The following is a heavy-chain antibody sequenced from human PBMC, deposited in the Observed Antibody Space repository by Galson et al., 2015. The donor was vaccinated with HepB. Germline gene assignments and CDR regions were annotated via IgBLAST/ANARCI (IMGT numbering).Heavy chain of an antibody. J-gene: IGHJ5*02. CDR3: ARAFWGIAAAGTLGALLT. V-gene: IGHV1-69*13. D-gene: IGHD6-13*01. CDR1: GGTFSSYA. Sequence: SVKVSCKASGGTFSSYAISWVRQAPGQGLEWMGGIIPIFGTANYAQKFQGRVTITADESTSTAYMELSSLRSEDTAVYYCARAFWGIAAAGTLGALLTWGQGTLVTVSP. CDR2: IIPIFGTA.